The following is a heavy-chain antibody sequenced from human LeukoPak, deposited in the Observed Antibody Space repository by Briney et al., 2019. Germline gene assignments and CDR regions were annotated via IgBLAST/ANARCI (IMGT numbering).Heavy chain of an antibody. V-gene: IGHV3-21*01. CDR1: GFTFSDYW. CDR3: ARGPIPDY. CDR2: INSDSSYI. D-gene: IGHD2-2*02. Sequence: PGGSLRLSCVASGFTFSDYWMTWVRQAPGKGLEWVSSINSDSSYIYYADSVKGRFTISRDNAKNLLYLQMNSLRAEDTAVYYCARGPIPDYWGQGTLVTVSS. J-gene: IGHJ4*02.